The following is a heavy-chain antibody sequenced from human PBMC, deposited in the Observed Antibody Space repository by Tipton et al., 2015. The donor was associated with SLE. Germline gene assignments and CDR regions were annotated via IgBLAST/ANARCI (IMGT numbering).Heavy chain of an antibody. J-gene: IGHJ4*02. CDR2: MHYSGDT. CDR3: ARGSGESFYNS. CDR1: GGSISDNDYF. V-gene: IGHV4-61*08. D-gene: IGHD2-15*01. Sequence: TLSLTCTVSGGSISDNDYFWSWIRQSPGKGLEWIGYMHYSGDTNYNPSLKSRVTVSIDTSKNQFSLNLSSVTTADTAVYYCARGSGESFYNSWGQGTRVIVSS.